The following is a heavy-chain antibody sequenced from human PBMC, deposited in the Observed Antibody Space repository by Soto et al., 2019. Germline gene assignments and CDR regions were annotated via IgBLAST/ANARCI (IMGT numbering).Heavy chain of an antibody. J-gene: IGHJ3*02. CDR1: GFTFSSYA. CDR2: ISGSGGST. CDR3: AKDEGPTVTRGYDAFDI. Sequence: GGSLRLSCAASGFTFSSYAMSWVRQAPGKGLEWVSAISGSGGSTYYADSVKGRFTISRDNSKNTLYLQMNSLRAEDTAVYYCAKDEGPTVTRGYDAFDIWGQGTMVTVSS. V-gene: IGHV3-23*01. D-gene: IGHD4-17*01.